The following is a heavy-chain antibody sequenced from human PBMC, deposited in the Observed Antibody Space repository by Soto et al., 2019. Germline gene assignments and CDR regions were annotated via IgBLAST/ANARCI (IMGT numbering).Heavy chain of an antibody. CDR2: INHSGST. Sequence: SETLSLTCAVDGGSFSGYDWSCIRQPPGKGLEWIGEINHSGSTNYNRSLKSRVTISVDTSKNQFSLKLSSVTAADTAVYYCAREAVARDSSRQLDYSGQGTLVTVSS. CDR1: GGSFSGYD. V-gene: IGHV4-34*01. D-gene: IGHD3-22*01. J-gene: IGHJ4*02. CDR3: AREAVARDSSRQLDY.